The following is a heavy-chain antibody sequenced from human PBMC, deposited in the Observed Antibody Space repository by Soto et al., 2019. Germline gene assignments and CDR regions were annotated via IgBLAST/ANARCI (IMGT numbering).Heavy chain of an antibody. J-gene: IGHJ4*02. CDR1: GGSINSAGHS. Sequence: CTVSGGSINSAGHSWSWIRQSPDKGLEWLGYVFYGGTDYNPSLEGRVSMSVETSKSQFSLKLTSVTAADTAVYYCASYRGAFYFDSWGQGTLVTVSS. CDR2: VFYGGT. V-gene: IGHV4-61*08. CDR3: ASYRGAFYFDS. D-gene: IGHD4-4*01.